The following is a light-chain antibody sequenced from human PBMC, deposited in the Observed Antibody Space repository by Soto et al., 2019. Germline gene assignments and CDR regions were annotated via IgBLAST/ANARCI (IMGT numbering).Light chain of an antibody. V-gene: IGKV1-27*01. CDR1: QSISRF. CDR2: AAS. CDR3: QKYNTVPRT. Sequence: DIQMTQSPSSLSASVGDRVTITCRASQSISRFLAWYQQKPGKVPKLLIYAASILQSGVPPRFSGSGFGTDFTLTISSLQPEDVATYYCQKYNTVPRTFGQGTKVEI. J-gene: IGKJ1*01.